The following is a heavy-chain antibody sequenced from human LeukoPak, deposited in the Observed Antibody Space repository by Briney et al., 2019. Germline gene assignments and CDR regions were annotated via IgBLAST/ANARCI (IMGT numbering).Heavy chain of an antibody. D-gene: IGHD6-19*01. V-gene: IGHV4-34*01. Sequence: SETLSLTCAVYGGSFSGYYWTWIRQPPGKGLEWIGEINHSGSTSYNPSLKSRVTISVDTSNNQFSLKLSSVTAADTAVYYCARLRGSGWVIDYWGQGTLVTVSS. CDR2: INHSGST. J-gene: IGHJ4*02. CDR3: ARLRGSGWVIDY. CDR1: GGSFSGYY.